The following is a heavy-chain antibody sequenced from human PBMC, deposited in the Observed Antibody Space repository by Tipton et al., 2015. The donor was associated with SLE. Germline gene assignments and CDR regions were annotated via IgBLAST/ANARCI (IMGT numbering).Heavy chain of an antibody. CDR3: ARIAIAPAMGEYYFDS. D-gene: IGHD2-2*01. V-gene: IGHV4-59*08. Sequence: LRLSCSVSGGSITNKYWSWIRQPPGKGLEWIGYLNYNGGATYSPSLKSRVTTSVDTSKNQFSLNLSSVTAADTAVYYCARIAIAPAMGEYYFDSWGQGTLVTVSS. J-gene: IGHJ4*02. CDR1: GGSITNKY. CDR2: LNYNGGA.